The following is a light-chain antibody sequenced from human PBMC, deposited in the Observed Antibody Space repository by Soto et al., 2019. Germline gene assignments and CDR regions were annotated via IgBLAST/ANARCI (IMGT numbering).Light chain of an antibody. V-gene: IGLV2-14*01. Sequence: QSALTQPASVSGSPGQSITISCTGTSSDVGGYDYVSWYQQNPGKAPKLMIYEVFNRPSGVSGRFSGSKSGNTASLTISGLQAEDEGDYYCSSYTTSSTVVFGTGTKVTVL. CDR1: SSDVGGYDY. CDR3: SSYTTSSTVV. CDR2: EVF. J-gene: IGLJ1*01.